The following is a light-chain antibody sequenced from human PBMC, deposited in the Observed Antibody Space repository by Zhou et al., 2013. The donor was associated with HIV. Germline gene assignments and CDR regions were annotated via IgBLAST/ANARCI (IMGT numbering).Light chain of an antibody. CDR1: QSVSGRY. CDR2: DAS. CDR3: QQYGNSPRT. V-gene: IGKV3-20*01. J-gene: IGKJ5*01. Sequence: EIVLTQSPATLSLSPGERATLSCRASQSVSGRYLAWYQQKPGQAPRLLIYDASSRATGIPDRFSGSGSGTDFTLTISRLEPEDFAVYYCQQYGNSPRTFGQGTRLEIK.